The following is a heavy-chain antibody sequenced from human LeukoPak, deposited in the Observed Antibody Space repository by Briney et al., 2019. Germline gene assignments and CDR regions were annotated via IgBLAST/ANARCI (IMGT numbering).Heavy chain of an antibody. CDR1: GGSISSYY. J-gene: IGHJ4*02. CDR2: IYYSGST. V-gene: IGHV4-59*08. Sequence: PSETLSLTCTVSGGSISSYYWSWIRQPPGKGLEWIGYIYYSGSTNYNPSLKSRVTISVDTSKNQFSLKLSSVTAADTAVYYCARHSSGWYLVFDYWGQGTLVTVSS. D-gene: IGHD6-19*01. CDR3: ARHSSGWYLVFDY.